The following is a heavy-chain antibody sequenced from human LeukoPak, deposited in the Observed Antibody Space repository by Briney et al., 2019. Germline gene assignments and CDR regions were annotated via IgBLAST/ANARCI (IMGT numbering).Heavy chain of an antibody. CDR3: AAFRFLEWLS. CDR1: GFTFSSYS. Sequence: GGSLRLSCAASGFTFSSYSMNWVRQAPGKGLEWVSYISSSSSTIYYADSVKGRFTISRDNAKNSLYLQMNSLSAEDTAVYYCAAFRFLEWLSWGQGTLITVS. V-gene: IGHV3-48*01. CDR2: ISSSSSTI. J-gene: IGHJ5*02. D-gene: IGHD3-3*01.